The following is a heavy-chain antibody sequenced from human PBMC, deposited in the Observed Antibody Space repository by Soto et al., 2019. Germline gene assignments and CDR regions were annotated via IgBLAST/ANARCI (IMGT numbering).Heavy chain of an antibody. V-gene: IGHV1-69*13. J-gene: IGHJ5*02. CDR3: AQLGDRSWFGL. CDR1: GGTFSNYA. CDR2: IVLMFGTS. D-gene: IGHD2-15*01. Sequence: EASVKVSCKVSGGTFSNYAISWLRQAPGQGLEWMGGIVLMFGTSDYAQKFQGRVTITADESTSTAYMELSSLRSEDTAVYYCAQLGDRSWFGLWGQGTLVTVSS.